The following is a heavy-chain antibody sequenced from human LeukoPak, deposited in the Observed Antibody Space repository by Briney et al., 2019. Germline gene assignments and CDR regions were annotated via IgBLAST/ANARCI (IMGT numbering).Heavy chain of an antibody. CDR3: ARDRRGYDSSGYYLAY. V-gene: IGHV4-59*01. CDR2: IYYSGST. CDR1: GGSISRYY. J-gene: IGHJ4*01. D-gene: IGHD3-22*01. Sequence: PSETLSLTCTVSGGSISRYYWSWIRQPPGKGLEWIGYIYYSGSTNYNPSLKSRVTISVDTSKNQFSLKLSSVTAADTAVYYCARDRRGYDSSGYYLAYWGPGTLVTVSS.